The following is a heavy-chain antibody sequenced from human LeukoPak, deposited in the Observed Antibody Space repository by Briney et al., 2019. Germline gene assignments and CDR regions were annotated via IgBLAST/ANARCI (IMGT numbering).Heavy chain of an antibody. CDR1: GGSISSSSYY. J-gene: IGHJ5*02. CDR3: ARQGRFGVVINWFDP. D-gene: IGHD3-3*01. V-gene: IGHV4-39*01. CDR2: IYYSGST. Sequence: SETLSLTCTVSGGSISSSSYYWGWIRQPPGKGLEWTGSIYYSGSTYYNPSLKSRVTISVDTSKNQFSLKLSSVTAADTAVYYCARQGRFGVVINWFDPWGQGTLFTVSS.